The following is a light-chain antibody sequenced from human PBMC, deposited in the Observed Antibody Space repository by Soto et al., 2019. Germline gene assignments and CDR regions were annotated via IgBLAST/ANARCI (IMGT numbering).Light chain of an antibody. CDR2: DVS. CDR3: SSYTSSSTHV. Sequence: QSALTQPASVSGSPGQSITISCTGTSSDVGAYNFVSWYQQHPGKVPKLTIFDVSSRPSGVSDRFSGSKSGNTASLTISGLQAAYESDYYCSSYTSSSTHVFGSGTKVTVL. CDR1: SSDVGAYNF. V-gene: IGLV2-14*03. J-gene: IGLJ1*01.